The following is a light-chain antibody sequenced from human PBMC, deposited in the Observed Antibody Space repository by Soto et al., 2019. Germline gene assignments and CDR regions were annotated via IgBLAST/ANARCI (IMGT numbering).Light chain of an antibody. Sequence: EIVLTQSPATLSLSPGERATLSCRASQSVNSYLAWYQQKPGQAPRLLIYAASTRATGIPARFSGSGSGTEFTLTISSLQSEDFAVYYCQQYNNWPETFGQGTKVDI. CDR2: AAS. V-gene: IGKV3-15*01. J-gene: IGKJ1*01. CDR3: QQYNNWPET. CDR1: QSVNSY.